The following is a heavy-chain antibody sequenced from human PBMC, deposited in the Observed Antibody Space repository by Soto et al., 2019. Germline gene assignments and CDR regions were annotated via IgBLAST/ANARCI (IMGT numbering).Heavy chain of an antibody. CDR2: ISSSSSYI. CDR3: SRDPMDYCEY. Sequence: GGSLRLSCAASGFTFSSYSMNWVRQAPGKGLEWVSSISSSSSYIYYADSVKGRFTISRDKAKNSLYLQMNSLRAEDRAVYYCSRDPMDYCEYWGQGTLFTVSS. CDR1: GFTFSSYS. J-gene: IGHJ4*02. V-gene: IGHV3-21*01.